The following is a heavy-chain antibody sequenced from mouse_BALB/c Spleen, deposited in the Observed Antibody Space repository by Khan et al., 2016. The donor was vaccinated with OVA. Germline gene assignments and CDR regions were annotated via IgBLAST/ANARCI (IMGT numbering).Heavy chain of an antibody. V-gene: IGHV1-87*01. CDR1: GYTFTRYW. Sequence: VQLQESGAELARPRASVKLSCKASGYTFTRYWMQWVKQRPRQGLELIGAIFPGDGETKYTQKFKDKATLTADKSSSTAYMQVSSLASEDSAVYYCASHYGHYFDYWGQGTTLTVSS. D-gene: IGHD1-1*02. J-gene: IGHJ2*01. CDR2: IFPGDGET. CDR3: ASHYGHYFDY.